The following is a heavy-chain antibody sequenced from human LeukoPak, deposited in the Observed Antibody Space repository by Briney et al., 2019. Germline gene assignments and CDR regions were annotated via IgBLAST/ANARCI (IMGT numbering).Heavy chain of an antibody. J-gene: IGHJ3*02. CDR1: GFTFSTYA. CDR3: AIRDSSGYYSDAFDI. Sequence: GGSLRLSCSAPGFTFSTYAMHWVRQAPGKGLEYVSAISSNGGSTYYADSVKGRFTISRDNSKNTLYLQMSSLRAEDTAVYYCAIRDSSGYYSDAFDIWGQGTMVTVSS. D-gene: IGHD3-22*01. CDR2: ISSNGGST. V-gene: IGHV3-64D*06.